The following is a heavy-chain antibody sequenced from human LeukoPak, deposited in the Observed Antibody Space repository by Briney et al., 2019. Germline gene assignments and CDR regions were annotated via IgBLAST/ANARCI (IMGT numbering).Heavy chain of an antibody. CDR2: IKTKADGGTT. CDR1: GFTFSDAW. CDR3: ATGTRRGSSWYWRDY. J-gene: IGHJ4*02. Sequence: GGSVRLSCAASGFTFSDAWMNWVRRAPGKGLEWVGRIKTKADGGTTDYAAPVKGRFTISRDDSKPALYLQMNSLKTEDTAVCYCATGTRRGSSWYWRDYWGQGILVTVSS. V-gene: IGHV3-15*01. D-gene: IGHD6-13*01.